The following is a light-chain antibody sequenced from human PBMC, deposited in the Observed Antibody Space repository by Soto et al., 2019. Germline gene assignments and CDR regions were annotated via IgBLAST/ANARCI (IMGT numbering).Light chain of an antibody. CDR3: QQYYSTPLA. CDR2: DAS. V-gene: IGKV1-33*01. Sequence: DIQMTQSPSSLSASVGDRVTITCQASQDISNYLNWYQQKPGKAPKLLIYDASNLETGVPDRFSGSGSGTDFTLTISSLQAEDVAVYYCQQYYSTPLAFGQGTKVDIK. CDR1: QDISNY. J-gene: IGKJ1*01.